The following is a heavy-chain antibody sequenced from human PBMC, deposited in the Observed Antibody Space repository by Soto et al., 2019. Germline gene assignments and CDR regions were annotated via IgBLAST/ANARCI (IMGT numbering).Heavy chain of an antibody. CDR1: GGSISSSSYY. J-gene: IGHJ6*02. CDR3: ARQGRVAMVRGVISTDRIDGMDV. D-gene: IGHD3-10*01. V-gene: IGHV4-39*01. Sequence: SETLSLTCTVSGGSISSSSYYWGWIRQPPGKGLEWIGSIYYSGSTYYNPSLKSRVTISVDTSKNQFSLKLSSVTAADTAVYYCARQGRVAMVRGVISTDRIDGMDVWGQGTTVTVSS. CDR2: IYYSGST.